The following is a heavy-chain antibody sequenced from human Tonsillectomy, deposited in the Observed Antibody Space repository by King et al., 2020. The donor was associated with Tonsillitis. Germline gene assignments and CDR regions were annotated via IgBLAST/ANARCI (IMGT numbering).Heavy chain of an antibody. J-gene: IGHJ6*02. V-gene: IGHV3-21*01. CDR2: ISSSSSYI. CDR1: GFTFSSYS. CDR3: ARELELGRGRQLERTTYYYYGMDV. Sequence: VQLVESGGGLVKPGGSLRLSCAASGFTFSSYSMNWVRQAPGKGLEWVSSISSSSSYIYYADSVKGRFTISRDNAKNSLYLQMNSLRAEDTAVYYCARELELGRGRQLERTTYYYYGMDVWGQGTTVTVSS. D-gene: IGHD1-1*01.